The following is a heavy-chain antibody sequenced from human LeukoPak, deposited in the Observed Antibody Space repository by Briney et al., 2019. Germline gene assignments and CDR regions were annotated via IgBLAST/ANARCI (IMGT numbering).Heavy chain of an antibody. V-gene: IGHV3-74*01. D-gene: IGHD3-9*01. CDR2: IKSDGSST. CDR1: GFTFSNYW. J-gene: IGHJ4*02. Sequence: GGSLRLSCAASGFTFSNYWMHWVRQAPGEALMWVSRIKSDGSSTTYADSVKGRLTISRDNAKNSLYLQMNGLRVEDTAVYYCARGCCTVSGLYFEFWGQGSLVTVSS. CDR3: ARGCCTVSGLYFEF.